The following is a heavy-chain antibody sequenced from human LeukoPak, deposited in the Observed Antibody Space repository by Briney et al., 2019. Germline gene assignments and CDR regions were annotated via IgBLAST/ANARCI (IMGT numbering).Heavy chain of an antibody. J-gene: IGHJ4*02. Sequence: XMSWVRQAPGKGLEWVANMKQDGSERYYVDSVKGRFTISRDNAKNSLYLQMNSLRAVDTAVYYCARGPSGGNGFSYWGLGTLVTVSS. V-gene: IGHV3-7*04. D-gene: IGHD2-15*01. CDR1: X. CDR2: MKQDGSER. CDR3: ARGPSGGNGFSY.